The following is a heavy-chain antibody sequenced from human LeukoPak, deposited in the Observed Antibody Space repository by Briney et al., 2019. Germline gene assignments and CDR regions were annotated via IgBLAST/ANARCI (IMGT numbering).Heavy chain of an antibody. CDR3: ARGDTAMVMAGAFDI. V-gene: IGHV1-2*02. CDR2: INPNSGGT. CDR1: GYTFTGYY. Sequence: ASVTVSCKASGYTFTGYYMDWVRQAPGQGLEWMGWINPNSGGTNYAQKFQGRVTITRNTSISTAYMELSSLRSEDTAVYYCARGDTAMVMAGAFDIWGQGTMVTVSS. D-gene: IGHD5-18*01. J-gene: IGHJ3*02.